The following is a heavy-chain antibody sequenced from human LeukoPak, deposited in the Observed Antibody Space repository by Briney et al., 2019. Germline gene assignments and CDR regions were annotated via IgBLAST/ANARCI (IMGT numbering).Heavy chain of an antibody. Sequence: SETLSLTCTVSGGSLSSSSYYWGWIRQPPGKGLEWIGSIYYSGTTYYNPSLKSRVTISVDTSKNQFSLKLSSVTAADTAVYYCARKGRGYSYAGRPYGGNSGSFDYWGQGTLVTVSS. CDR3: ARKGRGYSYAGRPYGGNSGSFDY. V-gene: IGHV4-39*07. CDR1: GGSLSSSSYY. J-gene: IGHJ4*02. D-gene: IGHD4-23*01. CDR2: IYYSGTT.